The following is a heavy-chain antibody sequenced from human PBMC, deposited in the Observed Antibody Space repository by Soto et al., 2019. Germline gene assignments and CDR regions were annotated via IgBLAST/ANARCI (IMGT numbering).Heavy chain of an antibody. Sequence: SETLSLTCTVSGASITTYYWSWIRQPPGKGLEWIGYISYSGSTDYNPSLKSRVTISFDASKNQISLQVRSATAAGAAVYYCARDLKEYCSDGKCNWFDPWGQGTLVTVS. CDR1: GASITTYY. J-gene: IGHJ5*02. CDR3: ARDLKEYCSDGKCNWFDP. CDR2: ISYSGST. D-gene: IGHD2-15*01. V-gene: IGHV4-59*01.